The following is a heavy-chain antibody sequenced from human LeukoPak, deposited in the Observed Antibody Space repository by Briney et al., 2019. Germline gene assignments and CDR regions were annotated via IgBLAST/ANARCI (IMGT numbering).Heavy chain of an antibody. CDR2: ISGSGGST. CDR1: VFTFSSYA. Sequence: SGGSLSLSCAASVFTFSSYAMSWVRQASGKGLEWVAAISGSGGSTYSADSVKGRFTISRDNSKNTLYLQMNSLRAEDTAVYYCAKDGVYSSSSSYYFDYWGQGTLVTVSS. CDR3: AKDGVYSSSSSYYFDY. D-gene: IGHD6-6*01. J-gene: IGHJ4*02. V-gene: IGHV3-23*01.